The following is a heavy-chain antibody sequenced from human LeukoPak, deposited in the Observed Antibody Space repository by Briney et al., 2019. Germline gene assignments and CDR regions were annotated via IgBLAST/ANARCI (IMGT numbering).Heavy chain of an antibody. V-gene: IGHV1-24*01. CDR3: ATARGYSGYDLSGTFDY. D-gene: IGHD5-12*01. CDR2: FDPEDGET. CDR1: GYTLTELS. J-gene: IGHJ4*02. Sequence: AASVKVSCKVSGYTLTELSMHWVRQAPGKGLEWMGGFDPEDGETIYAQKFQGRVTMTEDTSTDTAYMELSSLRSEDTAVYYCATARGYSGYDLSGTFDYWGQGTLATVSS.